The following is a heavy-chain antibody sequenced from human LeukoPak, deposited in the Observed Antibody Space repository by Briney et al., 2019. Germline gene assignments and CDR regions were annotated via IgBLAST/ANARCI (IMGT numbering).Heavy chain of an antibody. Sequence: GGSLRLSCAASGFTFDDYGMSWVRQAPGKGLEWVSGINWNGGSTGYADSVKGRFTISRDNSKSTLYTQMNSLRAEDTAVYYCARAKPKNMVRGLIMRRESRYYFDYWGQGTLVTVSS. CDR1: GFTFDDYG. D-gene: IGHD3-10*01. CDR3: ARAKPKNMVRGLIMRRESRYYFDY. V-gene: IGHV3-20*04. CDR2: INWNGGST. J-gene: IGHJ4*02.